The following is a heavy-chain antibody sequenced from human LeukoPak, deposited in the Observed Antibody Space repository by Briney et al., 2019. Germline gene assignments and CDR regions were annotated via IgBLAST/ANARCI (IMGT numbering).Heavy chain of an antibody. CDR3: ARLQYSSSWYYFDY. CDR2: IYYSRST. Sequence: YIYYSRSTNYNPSLKSRVTISVDTSKNQFSLKLSSVTAADTAVYYCARLQYSSSWYYFDYWGQGTLVTVSS. D-gene: IGHD6-13*01. J-gene: IGHJ4*02. V-gene: IGHV4-59*01.